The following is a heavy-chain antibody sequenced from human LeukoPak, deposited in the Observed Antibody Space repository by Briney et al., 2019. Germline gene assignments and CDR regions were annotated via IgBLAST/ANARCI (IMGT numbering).Heavy chain of an antibody. Sequence: PSETLSLTCSVSDVSINSYYWNWIRRPPGKGLEWIGYIYYNGNTNYSPSLKSRVTMSVDTSKNLFSLKVSSVTAADTAVYYCARGRSNYYGIDVWGQGTTVTVSS. J-gene: IGHJ6*02. CDR2: IYYNGNT. CDR3: ARGRSNYYGIDV. V-gene: IGHV4-59*01. D-gene: IGHD1-26*01. CDR1: DVSINSYY.